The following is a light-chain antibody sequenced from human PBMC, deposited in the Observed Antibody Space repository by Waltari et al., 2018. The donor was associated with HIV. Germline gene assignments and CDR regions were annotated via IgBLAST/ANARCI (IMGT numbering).Light chain of an antibody. Sequence: QSALTQPASVSGSPGQSITISCTGTSSDVGGYNSVSWYQLHPGKAPKLMIYAVSNRPSGVSNRFSGSKSDNTASLTSSGLRAEDEADYYCSSYTSTSTVYVFGTGTEVTVL. CDR3: SSYTSTSTVYV. J-gene: IGLJ1*01. CDR1: SSDVGGYNS. V-gene: IGLV2-14*03. CDR2: AVS.